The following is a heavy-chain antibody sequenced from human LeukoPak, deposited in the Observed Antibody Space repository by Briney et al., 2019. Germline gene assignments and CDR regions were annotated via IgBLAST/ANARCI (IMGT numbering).Heavy chain of an antibody. V-gene: IGHV4-59*12. Sequence: SETLSLTCTVSGGSISSCYWSWIRQPPGKGLEWIGDIYYSGSTNYNPSLKSRVTISVDKSKNQFSLKLSSVTAADTAVYYCARGEYSSRRRCCVAYWGQGTLVTVSS. CDR2: IYYSGST. CDR3: ARGEYSSRRRCCVAY. CDR1: GGSISSCY. D-gene: IGHD6-13*01. J-gene: IGHJ4*02.